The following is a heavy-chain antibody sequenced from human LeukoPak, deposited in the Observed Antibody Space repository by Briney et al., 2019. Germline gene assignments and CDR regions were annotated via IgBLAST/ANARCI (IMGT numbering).Heavy chain of an antibody. V-gene: IGHV3-11*04. D-gene: IGHD3-3*01. CDR1: GFTFSDYY. Sequence: PGGSLRLSCAASGFTFSDYYMSWIRQAPGKGLEWVSYISSSGSTIYYADSVKGRFTISRDNAKNSLCLQMNSLRAEDTAVYYCARDWMDPTIFGVVINHNWFDPWGQGTLVTVSS. CDR3: ARDWMDPTIFGVVINHNWFDP. J-gene: IGHJ5*02. CDR2: ISSSGSTI.